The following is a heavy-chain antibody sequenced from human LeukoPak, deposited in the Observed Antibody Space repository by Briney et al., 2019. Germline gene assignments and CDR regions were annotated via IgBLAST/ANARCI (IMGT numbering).Heavy chain of an antibody. Sequence: ASVNVSYKPSEYTFTSYDINWVRQATGQGLEWMGWMNPNSGNTGYAQKFQGRVTITRNTSISTAYMELSSLRSEDTAVYYCARGRYSGSYYAYWGQGTLVTVSS. CDR3: ARGRYSGSYYAY. V-gene: IGHV1-8*03. CDR1: EYTFTSYD. CDR2: MNPNSGNT. J-gene: IGHJ4*02. D-gene: IGHD1-26*01.